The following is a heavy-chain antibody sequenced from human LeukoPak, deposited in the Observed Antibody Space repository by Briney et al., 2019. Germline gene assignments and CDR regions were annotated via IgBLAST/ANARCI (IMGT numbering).Heavy chain of an antibody. CDR2: INAGNGNT. CDR1: GYTFTSYT. V-gene: IGHV1-3*03. D-gene: IGHD3-3*01. CDR3: ARARYETRIWPKSRYDYYHYMDV. J-gene: IGHJ6*03. Sequence: GASVKVSCKASGYTFTSYTIHWVRQAPGQRLEWMGWINAGNGNTKYSQEFQDRVTITRDTSASTAYMELSSLRSEDMAVYYCARARYETRIWPKSRYDYYHYMDVRGKGTTVTVPS.